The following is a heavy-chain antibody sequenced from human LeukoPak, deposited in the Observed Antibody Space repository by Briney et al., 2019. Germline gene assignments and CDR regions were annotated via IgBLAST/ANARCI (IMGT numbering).Heavy chain of an antibody. CDR1: GVSFDDYY. CDR3: TRMTTGHDY. CDR2: INHSGYT. J-gene: IGHJ4*02. V-gene: IGHV4-34*01. Sequence: SETLSLTCAVSGVSFDDYYWAWVRQTPGKGLEWIGEINHSGYTNDSPSLRSRVTLSIDTSRKQFSLNLRSVTVADAGIYFCTRMTTGHDYWGKGTLVTVSS. D-gene: IGHD4-17*01.